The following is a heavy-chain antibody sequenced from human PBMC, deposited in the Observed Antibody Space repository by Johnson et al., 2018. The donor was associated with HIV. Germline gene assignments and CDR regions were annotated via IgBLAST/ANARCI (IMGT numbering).Heavy chain of an antibody. CDR1: GFTFSNYG. CDR2: VWYDGSHK. J-gene: IGHJ3*02. CDR3: TKDRTNWGYYAFDI. V-gene: IGHV3-33*06. D-gene: IGHD7-27*01. Sequence: QVQLVESGGGVVPPGRSLRLSCVASGFTFSNYGMHWVRQAPGKGLEWVAAVWYDGSHKYYATSVKGRFTIFRDDSENTMYLQMNRLRADDTAVYFCTKDRTNWGYYAFDIWGQGTMVTVSS.